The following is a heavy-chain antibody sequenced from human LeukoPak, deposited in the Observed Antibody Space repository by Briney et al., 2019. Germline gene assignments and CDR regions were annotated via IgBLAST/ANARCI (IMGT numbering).Heavy chain of an antibody. CDR3: ARGGGYYPIDY. D-gene: IGHD2-15*01. CDR2: LYSDGRT. J-gene: IGHJ4*02. CDR1: GYTVNSNY. Sequence: GGSLRLSCAASGYTVNSNYMNWVRQAPGKGLEWVSVLYSDGRTYYADSVKGRFTISRDTSKNTLYLQVNSLRAEDTAVYYCARGGGYYPIDYWGQGTLVTVSS. V-gene: IGHV3-53*01.